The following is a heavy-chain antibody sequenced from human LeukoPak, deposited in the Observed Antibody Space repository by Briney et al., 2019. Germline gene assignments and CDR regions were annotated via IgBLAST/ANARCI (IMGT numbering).Heavy chain of an antibody. Sequence: PSETLSLTCTVSGGSISSDYWSWIRQPPGKGLEWIGYIYYSGSTNYNPSLKSRVTISVDTSKNQFSLKLSSVTAADTAVYYCARHIIVVVPAARGPFDYWGQGTLVTVSS. J-gene: IGHJ4*02. D-gene: IGHD2-2*01. V-gene: IGHV4-59*01. CDR3: ARHIIVVVPAARGPFDY. CDR2: IYYSGST. CDR1: GGSISSDY.